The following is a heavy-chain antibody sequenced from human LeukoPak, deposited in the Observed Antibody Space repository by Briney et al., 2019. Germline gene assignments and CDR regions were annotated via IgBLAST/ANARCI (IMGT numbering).Heavy chain of an antibody. J-gene: IGHJ5*02. CDR2: IYHSGSI. CDR1: DYSISSGYY. D-gene: IGHD3-3*01. V-gene: IGHV4-38-2*02. Sequence: SETLSLTCSVSDYSISSGYYWGRIRQPPGKGLEWIGTIYHSGSIYYNPSLKSRVTISVDTSKNQFSLKLSSVTAADTAVYYCARDRPLLGAWSWFDPWGQGTLVTVSS. CDR3: ARDRPLLGAWSWFDP.